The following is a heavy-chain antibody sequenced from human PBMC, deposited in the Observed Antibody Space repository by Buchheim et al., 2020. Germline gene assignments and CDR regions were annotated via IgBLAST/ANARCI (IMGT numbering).Heavy chain of an antibody. CDR3: ARRGVSGTSIYFDY. CDR1: GFIFSSSW. Sequence: EVQLVESGGGLVQPGGSLRLSCAASGFIFSSSWMSWVRQAPGKGLEWVANIKQDESEKHYVDSVRGRFTISRDNAKNSLYLQMNNLREEDTAMYYCARRGVSGTSIYFDYWGQGTL. J-gene: IGHJ4*02. V-gene: IGHV3-7*01. CDR2: IKQDESEK.